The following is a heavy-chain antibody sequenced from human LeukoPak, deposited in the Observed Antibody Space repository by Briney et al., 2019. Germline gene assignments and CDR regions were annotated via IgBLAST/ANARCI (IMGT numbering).Heavy chain of an antibody. D-gene: IGHD4-17*01. CDR2: IKSKTDGGTT. J-gene: IGHJ4*02. V-gene: IGHV3-15*01. CDR1: GFTFSNAW. CDR3: AKGANTVTRYFDY. Sequence: GGSLRLSCAASGFTFSNAWMSWVRQAPGKGLEWVGRIKSKTDGGTTDYAAPVKGRFTISRDDSKNTLYLQMNSLKTEDTGVYYCAKGANTVTRYFDYWGQGTLVTVSS.